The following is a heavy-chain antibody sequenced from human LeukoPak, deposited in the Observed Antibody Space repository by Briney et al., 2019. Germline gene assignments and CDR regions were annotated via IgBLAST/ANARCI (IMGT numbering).Heavy chain of an antibody. J-gene: IGHJ1*01. Sequence: ASVKVSCKASGYTFSSYGISWVRQAPGQGLEWVGWISAYNGNTNYAQKFQGRVTMTTDTSTTTAYMELRSLRSDDTAVYYCARYGSGSYSDDHFQHWGQGTLVTVSS. CDR3: ARYGSGSYSDDHFQH. D-gene: IGHD3-10*01. V-gene: IGHV1-18*01. CDR1: GYTFSSYG. CDR2: ISAYNGNT.